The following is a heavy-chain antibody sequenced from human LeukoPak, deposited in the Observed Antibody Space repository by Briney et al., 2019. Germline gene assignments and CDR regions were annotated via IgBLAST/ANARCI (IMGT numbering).Heavy chain of an antibody. V-gene: IGHV1-24*01. CDR1: GGTFSSYA. Sequence: ASVKVSCKASGGTFSSYAISWVRQAPGQGLEWMGGFDPEDGETIYAQKFQGRVTMTEDTSTDTAYMELSSLRSEDTAVYYCATGPRWYSRANWFDPWGQGTLVTVSS. D-gene: IGHD6-13*01. J-gene: IGHJ5*02. CDR2: FDPEDGET. CDR3: ATGPRWYSRANWFDP.